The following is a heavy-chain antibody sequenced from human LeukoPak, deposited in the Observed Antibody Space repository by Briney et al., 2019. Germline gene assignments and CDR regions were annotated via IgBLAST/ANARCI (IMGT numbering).Heavy chain of an antibody. CDR3: ARVVYGVGAFGI. CDR2: IYYSGST. CDR1: GGPISSYY. Sequence: PSETLSLTCTVSGGPISSYYWSWIRQPPGKGLEWIGYIYYSGSTNYNPSLKSRVTISVDTSKNQFSLKLSSVTAADTAVYYCARVVYGVGAFGIWGQGTMVTVSS. D-gene: IGHD4-17*01. J-gene: IGHJ3*02. V-gene: IGHV4-59*01.